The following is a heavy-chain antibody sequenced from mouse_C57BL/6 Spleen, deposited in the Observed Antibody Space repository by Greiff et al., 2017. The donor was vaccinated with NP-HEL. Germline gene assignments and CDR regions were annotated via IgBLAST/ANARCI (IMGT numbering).Heavy chain of an antibody. CDR3: ARQGEGLYDGYPYWYFDV. CDR2: INPNYGTT. J-gene: IGHJ1*03. CDR1: GYSFTDYN. D-gene: IGHD2-3*01. V-gene: IGHV1-39*01. Sequence: VQLQQSGPELVKPGASVKISCKASGYSFTDYNMNWVKQSNGKSLEWIGVINPNYGTTSYNQKFKGKATLTVDQSSSTAYMQLNSLTSEDSAVYYCARQGEGLYDGYPYWYFDVWGTGTTVTVSS.